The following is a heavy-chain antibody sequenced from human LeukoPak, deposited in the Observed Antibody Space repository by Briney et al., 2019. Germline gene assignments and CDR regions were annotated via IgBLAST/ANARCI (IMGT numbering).Heavy chain of an antibody. J-gene: IGHJ4*02. D-gene: IGHD2-21*02. CDR1: GYTFTSYG. V-gene: IGHV1-18*01. Sequence: ASVKVSCKASGYTFTSYGISWVRQAPGQGLEWMGWISAYNGNTNYAQKLRGRVTMTTDTSTSTAYMELRSLRSDDTAVYYCARLGHIVVVTANYYFDYWGQGTLVTVSS. CDR2: ISAYNGNT. CDR3: ARLGHIVVVTANYYFDY.